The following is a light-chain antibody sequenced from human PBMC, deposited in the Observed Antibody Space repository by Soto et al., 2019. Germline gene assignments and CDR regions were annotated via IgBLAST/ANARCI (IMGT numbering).Light chain of an antibody. CDR3: QYYDSYSWT. CDR2: KAS. V-gene: IGKV1-5*03. J-gene: IGKJ1*01. CDR1: KSISDW. Sequence: DIQMTQSPSTLSASVGARVTITCRASKSISDWLAWYEQKPGKAPKLLIYKASNLESGVPSRFSGSGSGTEFTLTISSVQPDDFATYYCQYYDSYSWTFGQGTKVEIK.